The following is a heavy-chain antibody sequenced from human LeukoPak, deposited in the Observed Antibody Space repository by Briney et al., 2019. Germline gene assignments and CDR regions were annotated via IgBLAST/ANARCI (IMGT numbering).Heavy chain of an antibody. CDR3: ANMAFLEDIVATTDDY. D-gene: IGHD5-12*01. V-gene: IGHV3-23*01. CDR2: ITARGSGT. CDR1: GFTFSIYA. J-gene: IGHJ4*02. Sequence: PGGSLRLSCAASGFTFSIYAMNWVRQAPGKGLEWVSAITARGSGTYSADSVKGRFTISRDNSKNTLYLQMNSLRAEDTAVYYCANMAFLEDIVATTDDYWGQGTLVTVSS.